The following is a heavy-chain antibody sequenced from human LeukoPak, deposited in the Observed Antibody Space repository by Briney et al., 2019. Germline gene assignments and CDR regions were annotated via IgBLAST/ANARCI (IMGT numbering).Heavy chain of an antibody. CDR1: GFTFSSYS. CDR2: ISSSSSTI. CDR3: AGGRYWSSTSCRNWFDP. D-gene: IGHD2-2*01. Sequence: GGSLRLSCAASGFTFSSYSMNWVRQAPGKGLEWVSYISSSSSTIYYADSVKSRFTISRDNAKNSLYLQMNSLRAEDTAVDYCAGGRYWSSTSCRNWFDPWGQGTLVTVSS. V-gene: IGHV3-48*01. J-gene: IGHJ5*02.